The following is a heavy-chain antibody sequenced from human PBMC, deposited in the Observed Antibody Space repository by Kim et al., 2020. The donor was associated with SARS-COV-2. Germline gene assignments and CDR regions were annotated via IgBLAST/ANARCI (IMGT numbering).Heavy chain of an antibody. V-gene: IGHV3-11*01. CDR1: GFTFSDYY. CDR3: ARDLPLYYYGSGTRAYYYYYGMDV. Sequence: GGSLRLSCAASGFTFSDYYMSWIRQAPGKGLEWVSYISSSGSTIYYADSVKGRFTISRDNAKNSLYLQMNSLRAEDTAVYYCARDLPLYYYGSGTRAYYYYYGMDVWGQGTTVTVSS. J-gene: IGHJ6*02. CDR2: ISSSGSTI. D-gene: IGHD3-10*01.